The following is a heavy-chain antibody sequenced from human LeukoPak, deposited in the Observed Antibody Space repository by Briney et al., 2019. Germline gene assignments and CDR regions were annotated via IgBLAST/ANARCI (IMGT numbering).Heavy chain of an antibody. J-gene: IGHJ4*02. D-gene: IGHD3-22*01. CDR1: GGSISSYY. CDR2: IYYSGRT. CDR3: ARHGYYYDSSGYTSLVFDY. Sequence: SETLSLTCTVSGGSISSYYWSWIRQPPGKGREGIGYIYYSGRTKYNPSLKSRVTISVDTSKTQFSLKLSSVTAADTAVYYCARHGYYYDSSGYTSLVFDYWGQGTLVTVSS. V-gene: IGHV4-59*08.